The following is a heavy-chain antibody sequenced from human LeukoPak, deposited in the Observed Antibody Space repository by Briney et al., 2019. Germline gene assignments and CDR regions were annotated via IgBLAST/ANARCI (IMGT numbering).Heavy chain of an antibody. CDR2: ITSSNNYI. J-gene: IGHJ6*03. CDR3: ARGDFGDYYYFYMDV. V-gene: IGHV3-21*01. CDR1: GFTFSSYS. Sequence: GGSLRLSCAASGFTFSSYSMNWVRQAPGKGLEWVSSITSSNNYIYYGDSVKGRFTISRDDAKNSLFLQMNSLRAEDTATYYCARGDFGDYYYFYMDVWGKGTTVTVSS. D-gene: IGHD3-3*01.